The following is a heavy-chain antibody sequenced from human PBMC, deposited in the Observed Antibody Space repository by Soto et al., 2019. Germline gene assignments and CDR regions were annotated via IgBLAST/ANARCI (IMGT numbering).Heavy chain of an antibody. J-gene: IGHJ6*02. CDR1: GFTFSSYA. CDR2: ISGSGGST. V-gene: IGHV3-23*01. CDR3: ANLDGEHYYYYGMDV. D-gene: IGHD3-3*01. Sequence: GGSLRLSCAASGFTFSSYAMSWVRQSPGKGLEWVSAISGSGGSTYYADSVKGRFTISRDNSKNTLYLQMNSLRAEDTAVYYCANLDGEHYYYYGMDVWGQGTTVTVSS.